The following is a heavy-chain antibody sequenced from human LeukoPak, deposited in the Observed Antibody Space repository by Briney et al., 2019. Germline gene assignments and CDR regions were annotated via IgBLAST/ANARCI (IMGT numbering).Heavy chain of an antibody. V-gene: IGHV4-34*01. CDR3: ARRWWSRGVDY. D-gene: IGHD2-15*01. Sequence: SETLSLTCAVYGGSFSGYYWSWIRQPPGKGLEWIGEINHSGSTNYNPSLKSRVTISVDTSKNQFSLKLSSVTAADTAVYYCARRWWSRGVDYWGQGTLVTVSS. CDR1: GGSFSGYY. J-gene: IGHJ4*02. CDR2: INHSGST.